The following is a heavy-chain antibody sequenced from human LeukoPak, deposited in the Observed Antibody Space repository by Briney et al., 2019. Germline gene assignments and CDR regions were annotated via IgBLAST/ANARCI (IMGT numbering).Heavy chain of an antibody. J-gene: IGHJ4*02. D-gene: IGHD6-13*01. CDR3: AKSDSSSWFFDY. Sequence: GGSLRLSCAASGFTFSSYAMSWVRQAPGKGLEWVSAISGSGGSTYYADSVKGRFTISRDNSKNTLYLQMNSLRAEGTAVYYCAKSDSSSWFFDYWGQGTLVTVSS. CDR2: ISGSGGST. CDR1: GFTFSSYA. V-gene: IGHV3-23*01.